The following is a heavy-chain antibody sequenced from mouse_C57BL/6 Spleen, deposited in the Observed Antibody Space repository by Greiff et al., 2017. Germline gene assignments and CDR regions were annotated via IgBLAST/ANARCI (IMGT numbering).Heavy chain of an antibody. CDR2: ILPGSGST. V-gene: IGHV1-9*01. CDR1: GYTFTGYW. CDR3: ARESVVARDWFAY. Sequence: VQLQQSGAELMKPGASVKLSCKATGYTFTGYWIEWVKQRPGHGLEWIGEILPGSGSTHYNEKFKGKATFTAVPSSNPAYMQLSSLTTEDSALYYCARESVVARDWFAYWGQGTLVTVSA. D-gene: IGHD1-1*01. J-gene: IGHJ3*01.